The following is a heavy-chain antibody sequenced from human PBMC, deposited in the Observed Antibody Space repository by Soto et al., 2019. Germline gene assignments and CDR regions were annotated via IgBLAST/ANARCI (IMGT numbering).Heavy chain of an antibody. V-gene: IGHV4-39*01. J-gene: IGHJ4*02. CDR3: ARQVVDGTVARSGSFAY. Sequence: SETLSLTCTVSGGSISSSSYYWVWIRQPPGKGLEWIGSFYYSGNTYYNPSLKSRVTISVDTSEKQFSLKLSSVTAADTAVYYCARQVVDGTVARSGSFAYWGQGTLVPVSS. CDR2: FYYSGNT. D-gene: IGHD3-10*01. CDR1: GGSISSSSYY.